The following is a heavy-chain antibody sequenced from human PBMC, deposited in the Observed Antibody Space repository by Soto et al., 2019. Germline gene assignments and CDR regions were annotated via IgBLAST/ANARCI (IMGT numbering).Heavy chain of an antibody. J-gene: IGHJ4*02. CDR3: ARDYYDSSGYLAPLDY. CDR2: ISSSSSYI. V-gene: IGHV3-21*01. Sequence: GGSLRLSCAASGFTFSSYSMNWVRQAPGKGLEWVSSISSSSSYIYYADSVEGRFTISRDNAKNSLYLQMNSLRAEDTAVYYCARDYYDSSGYLAPLDYWGQGTLVTVSS. CDR1: GFTFSSYS. D-gene: IGHD3-22*01.